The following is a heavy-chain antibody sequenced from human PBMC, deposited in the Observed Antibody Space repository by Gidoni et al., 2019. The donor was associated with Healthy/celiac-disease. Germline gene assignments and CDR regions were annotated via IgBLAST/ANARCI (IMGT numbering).Heavy chain of an antibody. CDR3: ARASISAAAGLEHFDY. Sequence: QVQLVQSGAEVKTPGSTVKVSCKASGGTFSSYAIGWVRQVPGHGLEWMGGIIPIFGTASYAQKVQGRVTITADESTSTAYMELSSLRSEDTAVYYCARASISAAAGLEHFDYWGQGTLVTVSS. J-gene: IGHJ4*02. CDR1: GGTFSSYA. D-gene: IGHD6-13*01. V-gene: IGHV1-69*01. CDR2: IIPIFGTA.